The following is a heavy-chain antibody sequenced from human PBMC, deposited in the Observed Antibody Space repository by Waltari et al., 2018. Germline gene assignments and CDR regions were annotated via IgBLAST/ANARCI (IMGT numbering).Heavy chain of an antibody. CDR3: ARGSTGYSNWFDP. CDR1: GGSISSSSYY. CDR2: IYYSGST. V-gene: IGHV4-39*07. J-gene: IGHJ5*02. D-gene: IGHD2-15*01. Sequence: QLQLQESGPGLVKPSETLSLTCTVSGGSISSSSYYWGWIRQPPGKGLEWIGSIYYSGSTYYNPSLKSRVTISVDTSKNQFSLKLSSVTAADTAVYYCARGSTGYSNWFDPWGQGTLVTVSS.